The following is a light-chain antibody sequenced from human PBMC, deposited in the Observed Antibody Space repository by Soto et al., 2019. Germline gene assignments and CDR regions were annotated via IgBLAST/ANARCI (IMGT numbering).Light chain of an antibody. V-gene: IGKV1-5*01. CDR1: QSSSKW. J-gene: IGKJ1*01. CDR2: DAS. CDR3: QQYNNYLTWT. Sequence: DIQMTQSPSTLSASVGDRVTITCRASQSSSKWLAWYQQRPGKASKILIFDASILESGVPSRFSGSGSGTEFTLTISSLQPDDFATYYCQQYNNYLTWTFGQGTKVEVK.